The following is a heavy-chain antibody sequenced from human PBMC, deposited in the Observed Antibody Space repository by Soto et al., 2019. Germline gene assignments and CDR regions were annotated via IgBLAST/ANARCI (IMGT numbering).Heavy chain of an antibody. CDR2: IGAADDP. CDR1: GFTFSAYD. CDR3: ARAYSGRLPRRAAYYFAMDV. Sequence: EVQLVESGGGVVQPGESLRLSCAASGFTFSAYDMHWVRQTTGKGLEWVSAIGAADDPYYLGSVKGRFTISRENAKNSLYLQINRLRAEDTAVYYCARAYSGRLPRRAAYYFAMDVWGQGTTVTVSS. J-gene: IGHJ6*02. D-gene: IGHD2-15*01. V-gene: IGHV3-13*05.